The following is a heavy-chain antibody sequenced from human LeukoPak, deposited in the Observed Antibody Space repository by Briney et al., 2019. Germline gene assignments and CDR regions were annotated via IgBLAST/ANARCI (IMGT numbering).Heavy chain of an antibody. CDR3: AKEVGTVTTPSDY. D-gene: IGHD4-11*01. Sequence: GGSLRLSCAASGFTFSNYAMHWVRQGPGKGLEWVAVISYDGSNKYYADSVKGRFTISRDNSKNTLYLQMNSLRAEDTAVYYCAKEVGTVTTPSDYWGQGTLVTVSS. J-gene: IGHJ4*02. CDR1: GFTFSNYA. CDR2: ISYDGSNK. V-gene: IGHV3-30-3*01.